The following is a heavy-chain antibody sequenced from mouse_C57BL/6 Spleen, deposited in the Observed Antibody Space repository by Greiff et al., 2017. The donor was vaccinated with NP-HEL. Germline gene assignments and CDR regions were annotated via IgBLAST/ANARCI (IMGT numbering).Heavy chain of an antibody. CDR1: GYTFTSYW. Sequence: QVQLQQPGAELVKPGASVKLSCKASGYTFTSYWMQWVKQRPGQGLEWIGEIDPSDSYTNYNQKFKGKATLTVDTSSSTAYMQLSSLTSEDSAVYYCALTTYYAMDYWGQGTSVTVSS. J-gene: IGHJ4*01. CDR3: ALTTYYAMDY. D-gene: IGHD2-1*01. V-gene: IGHV1-50*01. CDR2: IDPSDSYT.